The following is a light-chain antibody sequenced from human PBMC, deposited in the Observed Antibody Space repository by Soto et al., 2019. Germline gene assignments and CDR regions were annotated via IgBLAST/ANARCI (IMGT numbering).Light chain of an antibody. V-gene: IGKV4-1*01. Sequence: DIVMTQSPDSLAVSLGERATINCKSSQSVLYSSNNMNYLAWYQQKPGQPPKVVIYWASTRESGVPDRFSGSGSGTDFTLTISSLQAEDVAVYYCQQHYSTPWTFGQGTKVEIK. J-gene: IGKJ1*01. CDR3: QQHYSTPWT. CDR2: WAS. CDR1: QSVLYSSNNMNY.